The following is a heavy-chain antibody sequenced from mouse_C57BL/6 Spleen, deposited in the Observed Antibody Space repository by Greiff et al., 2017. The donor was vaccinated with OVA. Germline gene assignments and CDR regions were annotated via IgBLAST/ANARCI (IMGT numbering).Heavy chain of an antibody. D-gene: IGHD1-1*01. CDR1: GFTFSDAW. V-gene: IGHV6-6*01. CDR3: TRGYGSSTGYWYFDV. Sequence: EVKLMESGGGLVQPGGSMKLSCAASGFTFSDAWMDWVRQSPEKGLEWVAEIRNKANNHATYYAESVKGRFTISRDDSKSSVYLQMNSLRAEDTGIYYCTRGYGSSTGYWYFDVWGTGTTVTVSS. CDR2: IRNKANNHAT. J-gene: IGHJ1*03.